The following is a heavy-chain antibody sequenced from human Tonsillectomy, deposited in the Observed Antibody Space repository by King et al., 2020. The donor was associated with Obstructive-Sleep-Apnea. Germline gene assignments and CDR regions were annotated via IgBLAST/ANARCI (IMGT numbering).Heavy chain of an antibody. D-gene: IGHD3-10*01. J-gene: IGHJ4*01. CDR2: IYPGDSES. CDR3: ARYGSGSYDRGMYYFDF. V-gene: IGHV5-51*01. Sequence: QLVQSGAAVKKPGESLTISCKGSGYNFATYWIGWVRQMPERGLEWMGIIYPGDSESRYNPSFQGQVTFSVDKSISTAYLQWGSLKASDTAMYYCARYGSGSYDRGMYYFDFWGHGTLLTVAS. CDR1: GYNFATYW.